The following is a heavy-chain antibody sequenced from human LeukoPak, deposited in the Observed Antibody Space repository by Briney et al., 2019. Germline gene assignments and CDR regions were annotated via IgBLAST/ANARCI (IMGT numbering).Heavy chain of an antibody. D-gene: IGHD1-26*01. J-gene: IGHJ3*02. CDR3: AGVLVGATRAFDI. Sequence: GASVKVSCKASGYTFTSYGISWVRQAPGQGLEWMGWISAYNGNTNYAQRLQGRVTMTTDTSTSTAYMELRSLRSDDTAVYYCAGVLVGATRAFDIWGQGTMVTVSS. CDR2: ISAYNGNT. CDR1: GYTFTSYG. V-gene: IGHV1-18*01.